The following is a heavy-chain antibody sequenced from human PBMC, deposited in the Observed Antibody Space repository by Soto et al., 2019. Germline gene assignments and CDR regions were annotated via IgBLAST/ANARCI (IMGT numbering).Heavy chain of an antibody. D-gene: IGHD2-21*01. CDR3: ATLPPRIVVALLPIPT. V-gene: IGHV4-59*01. J-gene: IGHJ5*02. Sequence: SLTCTVSGGSISSYYWSWIRQPPGKGLEWIGYIYYSGSTNYNPSLKSRVTISVDTSKNQFSLKLSSVTAADTAVYYCATLPPRIVVALLPIPTWGQGILVTVSS. CDR2: IYYSGST. CDR1: GGSISSYY.